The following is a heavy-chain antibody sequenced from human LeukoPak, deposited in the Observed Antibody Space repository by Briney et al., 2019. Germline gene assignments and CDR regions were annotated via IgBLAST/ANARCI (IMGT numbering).Heavy chain of an antibody. V-gene: IGHV1-18*01. CDR3: ARDQFRRYYDSSGSANFDY. Sequence: GASVKVSCKASGYTCTSYGISWVRQAPGQGLEWMGWISAYNGNTNYAQKLQGRVTMTTDTSTSTAYMELRSLRSDDTAVYYCARDQFRRYYDSSGSANFDYWGQGTLVTVSS. CDR1: GYTCTSYG. J-gene: IGHJ4*02. CDR2: ISAYNGNT. D-gene: IGHD3-22*01.